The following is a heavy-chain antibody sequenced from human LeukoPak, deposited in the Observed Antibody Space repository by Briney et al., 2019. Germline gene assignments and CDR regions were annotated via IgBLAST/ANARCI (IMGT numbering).Heavy chain of an antibody. D-gene: IGHD6-13*01. CDR2: ISAYNGNT. J-gene: IGHJ5*02. CDR3: ARDGSKSIGFIAAAGGFTGGRLNWFDP. CDR1: GYTFTSYG. Sequence: ASVKVSCKASGYTFTSYGISWVRQAPGQGLEWMGWISAYNGNTNYAQKLQGRVTMTTDTSTSTAYMELRSLRSDDTAVYYCARDGSKSIGFIAAAGGFTGGRLNWFDPWGQGTLVTVSS. V-gene: IGHV1-18*01.